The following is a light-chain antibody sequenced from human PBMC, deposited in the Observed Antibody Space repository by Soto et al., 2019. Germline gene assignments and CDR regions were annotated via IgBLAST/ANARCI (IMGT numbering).Light chain of an antibody. CDR1: QSVSSY. CDR3: QQRSNWPT. J-gene: IGKJ2*01. V-gene: IGKV3-11*01. Sequence: ESVLTQSPATLSLSPGERATLSCRASQSVSSYLVWYQQKPGQAPRLLLYDASNRTTGIPARFSGRGSGTDFTLTISSLDPEDFAVYYCQQRSNWPTFGQGTKLEIK. CDR2: DAS.